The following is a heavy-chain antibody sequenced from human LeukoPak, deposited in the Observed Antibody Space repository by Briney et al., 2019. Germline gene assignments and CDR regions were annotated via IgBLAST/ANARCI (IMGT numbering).Heavy chain of an antibody. CDR2: ISWNSNSI. Sequence: GGSLRLSCATSGFTFEDYVMNWVRQVPGKGLEWVSGISWNSNSIGYADSVKGRFTIPRDNAKNSLYLQMDSLRVEDTALYYCAKDEQLGNWGQGTLVTVSS. J-gene: IGHJ4*02. D-gene: IGHD1/OR15-1a*01. CDR3: AKDEQLGN. CDR1: GFTFEDYV. V-gene: IGHV3-9*01.